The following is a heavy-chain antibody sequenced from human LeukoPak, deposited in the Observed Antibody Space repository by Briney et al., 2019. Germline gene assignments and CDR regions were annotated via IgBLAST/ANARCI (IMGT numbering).Heavy chain of an antibody. V-gene: IGHV3-11*01. Sequence: PGGSLRLSCAASGFTFSDYYMSWFRQAPGKGLEWMSYISSDGSTIYYADSVKGRFTISRDNAKNSLYLQMSNLRADDTAVYYCARERIGRTVDYWGQGTLVTVSS. CDR3: ARERIGRTVDY. J-gene: IGHJ4*02. CDR2: ISSDGSTI. D-gene: IGHD3-16*01. CDR1: GFTFSDYY.